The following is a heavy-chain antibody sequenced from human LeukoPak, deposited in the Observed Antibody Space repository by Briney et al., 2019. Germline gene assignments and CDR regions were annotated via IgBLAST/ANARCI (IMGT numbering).Heavy chain of an antibody. D-gene: IGHD5-18*01. CDR1: GFTFSSYA. CDR2: ISGSGGST. J-gene: IGHJ4*02. V-gene: IGHV3-23*01. CDR3: AKGIQLWLFDY. Sequence: GGSLRLSCAASGFTFSSYAMIWLRQAPGKGLEWVSAISGSGGSTYYADSVKGRFTISRDNSKNTLYLQMNSLRAEDTAVYYCAKGIQLWLFDYWGQGTLVTVSS.